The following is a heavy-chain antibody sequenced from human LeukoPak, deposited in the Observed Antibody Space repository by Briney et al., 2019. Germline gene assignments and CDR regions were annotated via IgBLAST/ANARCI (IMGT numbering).Heavy chain of an antibody. Sequence: SETLSLTCTVSGGSISSYYWTWIRQPPGKGPEWIGYIYYSGSTNYNPSLSSRVTISLDTSKNQFSLMLRSLTAADTAVYYCARRYTASPGERFDYWGQGTLVTVSS. D-gene: IGHD2-2*02. CDR2: IYYSGST. V-gene: IGHV4-59*08. J-gene: IGHJ4*02. CDR3: ARRYTASPGERFDY. CDR1: GGSISSYY.